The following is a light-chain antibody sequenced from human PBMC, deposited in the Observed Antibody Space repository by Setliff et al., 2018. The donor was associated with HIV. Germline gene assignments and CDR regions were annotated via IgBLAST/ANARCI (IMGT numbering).Light chain of an antibody. J-gene: IGLJ1*01. CDR2: EVN. Sequence: QSVLTQPASVSGSPGQAITISCTGASSDVGSYKYVSWYQQHPGKAPKLMIFEVNNRPSGVSNRFSGSKSGNTASLTISGLQAEDEADYYCSSYTTTTTLNFGTGTKATVL. CDR1: SSDVGSYKY. CDR3: SSYTTTTTLN. V-gene: IGLV2-14*01.